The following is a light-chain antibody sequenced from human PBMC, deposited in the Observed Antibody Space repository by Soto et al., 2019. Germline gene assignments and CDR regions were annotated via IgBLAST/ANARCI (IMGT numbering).Light chain of an antibody. CDR2: WAS. J-gene: IGKJ1*01. Sequence: DIVLTQSPYSLAVSVGERSTINCNSIHNILYSSDNKNYLSWYQQRPGQPPKLLFYWASTRESGVPDRFSGSGSGTHFTLTITSLQAENVAVYYCQQYYSSPPTFGQGTKVDI. CDR1: HNILYSSDNKNY. V-gene: IGKV4-1*01. CDR3: QQYYSSPPT.